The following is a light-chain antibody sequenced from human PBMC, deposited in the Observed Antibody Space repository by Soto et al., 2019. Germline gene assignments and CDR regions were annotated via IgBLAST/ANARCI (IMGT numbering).Light chain of an antibody. CDR2: GAS. J-gene: IGKJ4*01. V-gene: IGKV3-20*01. CDR3: QQYNKWPLT. CDR1: QSVSNNY. Sequence: EIVLTQSPGTLSLSPGERATLSCRASQSVSNNYLAWYQQKPGQAPRLLIYGASNRATGIPDRFSGSGSGTDFTLTISRLEPEDFAVYYCQQYNKWPLTFGGGTKVYIK.